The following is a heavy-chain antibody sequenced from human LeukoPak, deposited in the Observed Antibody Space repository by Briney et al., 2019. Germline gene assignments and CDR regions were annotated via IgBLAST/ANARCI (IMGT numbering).Heavy chain of an antibody. CDR1: GGSISSSNW. Sequence: SGTLSLTCAVSGGSISSSNWWSWVRQPPGKGLEWTGEIYHSGSTNYNPSLKSRVTISVDKSKNQFSLKLSSVTAADTAVYYCARGRPNYDILTGYVGYWGQGTLVTVSS. V-gene: IGHV4-4*02. CDR3: ARGRPNYDILTGYVGY. D-gene: IGHD3-9*01. CDR2: IYHSGST. J-gene: IGHJ4*02.